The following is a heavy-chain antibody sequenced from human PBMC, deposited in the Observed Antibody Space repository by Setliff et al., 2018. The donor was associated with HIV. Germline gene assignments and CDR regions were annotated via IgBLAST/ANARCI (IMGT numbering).Heavy chain of an antibody. V-gene: IGHV3-23*01. CDR1: GFTFSSYA. CDR3: AKGCGGAGFCYYADY. J-gene: IGHJ4*02. Sequence: PGGSLRLSCAASGFTFSSYAMSWVRQAPGKGLEWVSAISGSGGTKYYADSVKGRFTISRDNSKNTLYLHMNNLRGDDTAVYYCAKGCGGAGFCYYADYWGQGTVVTVSS. D-gene: IGHD2-21*01. CDR2: ISGSGGTK.